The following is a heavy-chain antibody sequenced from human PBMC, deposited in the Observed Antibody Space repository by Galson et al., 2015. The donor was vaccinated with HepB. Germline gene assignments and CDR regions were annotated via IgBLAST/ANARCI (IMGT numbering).Heavy chain of an antibody. CDR1: GFNVSSNY. J-gene: IGHJ3*02. CDR2: IYSGGST. V-gene: IGHV3-66*01. CDR3: ARWWKPGYCSSTSCYAFDI. Sequence: SLRLSCAASGFNVSSNYMSWVRQAPGKGLEWVSVIYSGGSTYYADSVKGRFTISRDNSKNTLYLQMNSLRAEDTAVYYCARWWKPGYCSSTSCYAFDIWGQGTMVTVSS. D-gene: IGHD2-2*01.